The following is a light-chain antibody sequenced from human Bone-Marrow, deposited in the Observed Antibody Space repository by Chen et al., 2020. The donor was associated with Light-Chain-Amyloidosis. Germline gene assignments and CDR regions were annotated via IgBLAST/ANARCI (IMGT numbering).Light chain of an antibody. V-gene: IGKV3-15*01. CDR2: GAS. CDR3: QQYNLWYT. CDR1: QNINSN. Sequence: IVMSQSPATLSVSPGERATLPCRASQNINSNLAWYQQKPGQAPRLLLYGASTRDTGIPARFSGSGSGTEFTLTIRSLKSEDFAVYYCQQYNLWYTFGQGTKLEIK. J-gene: IGKJ2*01.